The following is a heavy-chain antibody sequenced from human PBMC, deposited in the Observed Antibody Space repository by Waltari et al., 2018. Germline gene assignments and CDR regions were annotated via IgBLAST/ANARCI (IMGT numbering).Heavy chain of an antibody. J-gene: IGHJ4*02. Sequence: QVQLVQSGAEVKKPGSSVKVSCKASGGTLSSYTVTWLRQAPGQGLEWMGSIIPFLGISKYAQSLQARLTITVDQSTNTGYMELKSLRPEDTGVYYCARSGEMKGTVDYWGQGTLVTVSS. CDR1: GGTLSSYT. CDR2: IIPFLGIS. V-gene: IGHV1-69*02. CDR3: ARSGEMKGTVDY. D-gene: IGHD1-1*01.